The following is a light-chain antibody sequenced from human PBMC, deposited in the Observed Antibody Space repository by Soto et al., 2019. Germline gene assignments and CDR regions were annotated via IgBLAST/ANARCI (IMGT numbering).Light chain of an antibody. Sequence: EIVLTQSPATLSLSPGEGATLSCRASHSVASTYLAWYQQKPGLAPRLIIYGASNRASGTPDRFSGGGSGTACTLTIGRLEPEDFAVYYCQQYGSSSFTFGPGTKLEIK. CDR1: HSVASTY. J-gene: IGKJ2*01. CDR2: GAS. V-gene: IGKV3-20*01. CDR3: QQYGSSSFT.